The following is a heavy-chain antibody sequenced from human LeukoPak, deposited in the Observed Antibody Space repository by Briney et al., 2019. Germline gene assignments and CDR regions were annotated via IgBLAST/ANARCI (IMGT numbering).Heavy chain of an antibody. D-gene: IGHD5-18*01. Sequence: WVQVSCKTSGGTFSTSAITWVRQAPGQGLECMGRIIPVLNITTYAQRFQGRVTITADTSTSTVYMELSSLRSEETAVYYCARDQGLTAPPPYGLDVWGQGTTVIVSS. J-gene: IGHJ6*02. CDR1: GGTFSTSA. CDR2: IIPVLNIT. V-gene: IGHV1-69*04. CDR3: ARDQGLTAPPPYGLDV.